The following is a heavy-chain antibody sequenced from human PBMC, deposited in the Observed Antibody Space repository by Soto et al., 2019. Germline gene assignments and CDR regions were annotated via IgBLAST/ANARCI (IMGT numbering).Heavy chain of an antibody. CDR1: GGSINSYW. D-gene: IGHD2-2*01. Sequence: SETLSLTCSLSGGSINSYWWSWIRQPAGKGLEWIGRVYSSGTTDYNPSLNSRATMSVETSKNQFSLKLTSVTAADTAVYYCARDIGSYAYAEGYWGQGIQVTVSS. J-gene: IGHJ4*02. CDR2: VYSSGTT. V-gene: IGHV4-4*07. CDR3: ARDIGSYAYAEGY.